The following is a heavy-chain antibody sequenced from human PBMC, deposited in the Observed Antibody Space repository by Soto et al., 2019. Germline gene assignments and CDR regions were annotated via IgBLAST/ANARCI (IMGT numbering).Heavy chain of an antibody. Sequence: ASVKVSCKASGYTFTSYDINWVRQATGQGLEWMGWMNPNSGNTGYAQKFQGRVTMSRKTSISTAYMELSSLRSEDTAVYYCAREAPTYYYGSGSYFNYYYYMDVWGKGTTVTVSS. J-gene: IGHJ6*03. CDR2: MNPNSGNT. CDR3: AREAPTYYYGSGSYFNYYYYMDV. CDR1: GYTFTSYD. D-gene: IGHD3-10*01. V-gene: IGHV1-8*01.